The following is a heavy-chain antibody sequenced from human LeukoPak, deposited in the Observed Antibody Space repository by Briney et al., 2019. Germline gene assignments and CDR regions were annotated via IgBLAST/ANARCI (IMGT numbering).Heavy chain of an antibody. J-gene: IGHJ4*02. V-gene: IGHV1-69*05. D-gene: IGHD6-19*01. CDR1: GGTFSSYA. CDR2: IIPIFGTA. Sequence: SVKVSCKASGGTFSSYAISWVRRAPGQGLEWMGGIIPIFGTANYAQKFQGRVTITTDESTSTAYMELSSLRSEDTAVYYCATDEIAVAGTLGFDYWGQGTLVTVSS. CDR3: ATDEIAVAGTLGFDY.